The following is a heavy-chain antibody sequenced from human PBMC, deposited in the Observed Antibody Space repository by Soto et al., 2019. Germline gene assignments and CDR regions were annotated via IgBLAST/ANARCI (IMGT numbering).Heavy chain of an antibody. CDR1: GYTFTGYY. V-gene: IGHV1-2*04. CDR2: INPNSGGT. J-gene: IGHJ4*02. D-gene: IGHD3-22*01. CDR3: ARGSPHGAYYDSSGYYNY. Sequence: ASVKVSCKXSGYTFTGYYMHWVRQAPGQGLEWMGWINPNSGGTNYAQKFQGWVTMTRDTSISTAYMELSRLRSDDTAVYYCARGSPHGAYYDSSGYYNYWGQGTLVTVS.